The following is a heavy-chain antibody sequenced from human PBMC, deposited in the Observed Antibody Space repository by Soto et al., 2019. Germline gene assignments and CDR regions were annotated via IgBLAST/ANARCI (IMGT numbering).Heavy chain of an antibody. J-gene: IGHJ4*02. Sequence: PSETLSLTCTVSGGSISSYYWSWIRQPPGKGLEWIGYVYYSGSTNYNPSLKSRVTISVDTSKNQFSLRLSSVTAADTAVYFCARLDGYNYPFDYWGQGTLVTVSS. CDR1: GGSISSYY. CDR2: VYYSGST. V-gene: IGHV4-59*08. CDR3: ARLDGYNYPFDY. D-gene: IGHD5-12*01.